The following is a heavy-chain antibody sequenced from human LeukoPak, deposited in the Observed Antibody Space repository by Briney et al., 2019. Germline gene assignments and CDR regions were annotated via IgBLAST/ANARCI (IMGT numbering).Heavy chain of an antibody. CDR1: GYTFTGYY. D-gene: IGHD6-13*01. CDR3: ARDRIAAKLKGWFDP. Sequence: ASVKVSCKASGYTFTGYYMHWVRQAPGQGLEWMGWINPNSGGTNYAQKFQGRVTMTRDTSISTAYMELSRLRSDDTAVYYCARDRIAAKLKGWFDPWGQGTLVTVSS. J-gene: IGHJ5*02. V-gene: IGHV1-2*02. CDR2: INPNSGGT.